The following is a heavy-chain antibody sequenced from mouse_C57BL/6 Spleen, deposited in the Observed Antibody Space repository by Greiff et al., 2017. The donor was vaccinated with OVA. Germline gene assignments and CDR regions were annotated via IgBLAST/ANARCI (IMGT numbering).Heavy chain of an antibody. Sequence: QVQLKQPGAELVKPGASVKMSCKASGYTFTSYWITWVKQRPGQGLEWIGDIYPGSGSTNYNEKFKSKATLTVDTSSSTAYMQLSSLTSEDSAVYYCALYGSSHAWFAYWGQGTLVTVSA. V-gene: IGHV1-55*01. J-gene: IGHJ3*01. D-gene: IGHD1-1*01. CDR2: IYPGSGST. CDR3: ALYGSSHAWFAY. CDR1: GYTFTSYW.